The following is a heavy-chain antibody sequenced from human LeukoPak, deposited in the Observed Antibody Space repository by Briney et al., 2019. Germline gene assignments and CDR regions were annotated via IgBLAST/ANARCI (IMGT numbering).Heavy chain of an antibody. J-gene: IGHJ4*02. CDR2: IRSKAYGGTT. CDR3: TTDTGGY. CDR1: GFTFGDYA. Sequence: PGRSLRLSCTASGFTFGDYAMSWVRQAPGKGLEWVGFIRSKAYGGTTNYAAPVKGRFTISRDDSKNTLYLRMNSLKTEDTAVYYCTTDTGGYWGQGTLVTVSS. D-gene: IGHD1-14*01. V-gene: IGHV3-49*04.